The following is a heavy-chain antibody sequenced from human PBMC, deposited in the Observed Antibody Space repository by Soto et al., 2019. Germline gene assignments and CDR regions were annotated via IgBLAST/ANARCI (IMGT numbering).Heavy chain of an antibody. CDR1: GGSFSGYY. CDR2: INHSGST. J-gene: IGHJ4*02. CDR3: ARVSAARGGDY. V-gene: IGHV4-34*01. Sequence: SETLSLPCAVSGGSFSGYYWSWIRQPPGKGLEWIGEINHSGSTNYNPSLKSRVTISVDTSKNQFSLKLTSVTAADTAVYYCARVSAARGGDYWGQGTLVTAPQ. D-gene: IGHD6-6*01.